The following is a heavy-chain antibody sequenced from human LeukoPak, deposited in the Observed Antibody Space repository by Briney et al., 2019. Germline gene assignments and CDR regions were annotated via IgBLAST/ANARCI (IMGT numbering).Heavy chain of an antibody. J-gene: IGHJ4*02. D-gene: IGHD2-15*01. CDR2: FSSSGGST. CDR3: AKYCSGGNCYSGLY. CDR1: GFTFSSYA. V-gene: IGHV3-23*01. Sequence: GGSLRLSCAASGFTFSSYAMTWVRQAPGKGLEWVSTFSSSGGSTYYADSVKGRFTISRDSSKNTLFLQMNSLRAEDTAVYYCAKYCSGGNCYSGLYWGQGTLVTVSS.